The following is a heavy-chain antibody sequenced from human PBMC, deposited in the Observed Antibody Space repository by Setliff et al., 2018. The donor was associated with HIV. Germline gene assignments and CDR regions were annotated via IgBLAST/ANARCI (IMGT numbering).Heavy chain of an antibody. CDR3: AICGYRAVAGIYHYYGMDV. Sequence: LRLSCAASGFTFSSYEMNWVRQAPGKGLEWVSYISSSGSTIYYADSVKGRFTISRDNVKNSLYLQMNSLIAEDTAVYYCAICGYRAVAGIYHYYGMDVWGQGTTVTVSS. D-gene: IGHD6-19*01. CDR2: ISSSGSTI. V-gene: IGHV3-48*03. J-gene: IGHJ6*02. CDR1: GFTFSSYE.